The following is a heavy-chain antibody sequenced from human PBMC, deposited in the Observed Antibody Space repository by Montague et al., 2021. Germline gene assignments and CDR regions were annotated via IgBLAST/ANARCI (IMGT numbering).Heavy chain of an antibody. CDR1: GFAFSTDT. CDR2: IRVYDGTT. J-gene: IGHJ3*02. Sequence: SLRLSFSASGFAFSTDTMSWVRQAPGKGLEWVSLIRVYDGTTFYADSVKGRFTISRDNSQNTLYLQMNSLRVEDTAKYYCGKGHMSDSFDILGQGTMVTVSS. V-gene: IGHV3-23*01. CDR3: GKGHMSDSFDI.